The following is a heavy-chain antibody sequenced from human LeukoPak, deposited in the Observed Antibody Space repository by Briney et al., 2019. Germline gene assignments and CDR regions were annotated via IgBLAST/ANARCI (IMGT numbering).Heavy chain of an antibody. V-gene: IGHV1-24*01. CDR2: FDPEDGET. D-gene: IGHD5/OR15-5a*01. J-gene: IGHJ4*02. CDR1: GYTFTSYA. Sequence: ASVKVSCKASGYTFTSYAMNWVRQAPGKGLEWMGGFDPEDGETIYTQKFQGRVTMTEDTSTDTAYMELSSLRSEDTAVYYCATYIKRDLPYPNYFDYWGQGTLVIVSS. CDR3: ATYIKRDLPYPNYFDY.